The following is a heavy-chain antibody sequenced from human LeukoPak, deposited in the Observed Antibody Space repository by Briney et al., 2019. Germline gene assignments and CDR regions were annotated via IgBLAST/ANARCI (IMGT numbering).Heavy chain of an antibody. V-gene: IGHV3-11*04. CDR3: ARAAPWDIVVVVAATDY. Sequence: GGSLRLTCAASGFTFRNSASSWIRQAPGKGLEWVSYITSSSSTIYYADSVKGRFTISRDNAKNSLYLQMNSLRAEDTAVYYCARAAPWDIVVVVAATDYWGQGTLVTVSS. CDR1: GFTFRNSA. D-gene: IGHD2-15*01. J-gene: IGHJ4*02. CDR2: ITSSSSTI.